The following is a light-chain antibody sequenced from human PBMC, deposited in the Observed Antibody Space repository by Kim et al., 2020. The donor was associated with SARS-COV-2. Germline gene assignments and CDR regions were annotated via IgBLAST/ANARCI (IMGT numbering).Light chain of an antibody. V-gene: IGLV1-44*01. CDR3: ATWDDSLNGHWV. Sequence: QRVTSSCPGSSSNIGSFPVHWYQQLPGTAPKLLISDTTQRPSGVPDRFSGSKSGTSASLAISGLQSEDEADYYCATWDDSLNGHWVFGGGTKLTVL. CDR1: SSNIGSFP. J-gene: IGLJ3*02. CDR2: DTT.